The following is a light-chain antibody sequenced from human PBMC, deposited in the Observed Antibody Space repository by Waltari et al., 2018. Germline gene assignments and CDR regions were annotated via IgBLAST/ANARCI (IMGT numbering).Light chain of an antibody. J-gene: IGLJ1*01. CDR2: GVS. V-gene: IGLV2-18*02. CDR1: SSDIGSYNH. Sequence: QSALTQPPSVSGSPGQSVTISCTGTSSDIGSYNHISWYQQTPGTAPKIVISGVSNRPAGVPDRFSGSKTGNTASLTIAGLQAEDDADYYCSSYTSSDKYVFGTGTKVTVL. CDR3: SSYTSSDKYV.